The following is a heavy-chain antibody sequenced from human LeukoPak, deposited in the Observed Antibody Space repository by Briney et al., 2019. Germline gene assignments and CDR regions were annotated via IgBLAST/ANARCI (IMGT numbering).Heavy chain of an antibody. D-gene: IGHD1-1*01. V-gene: IGHV4-59*08. CDR3: ATGAWNLGTS. CDR2: IYYSGRT. CDR1: GGSISSYY. J-gene: IGHJ4*02. Sequence: SETLSLTCTVSGGSISSYYWSWIRQPPGKGLEWIGYIYYSGRTNYNPSLKSRVAISVDTSKNQFSQKLRSVTAADTAVYYCATGAWNLGTSWGQGTLVTVSS.